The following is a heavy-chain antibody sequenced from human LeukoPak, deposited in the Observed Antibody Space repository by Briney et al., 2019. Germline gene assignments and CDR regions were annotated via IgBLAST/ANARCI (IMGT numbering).Heavy chain of an antibody. D-gene: IGHD3-10*01. V-gene: IGHV3-23*01. J-gene: IGHJ4*02. CDR3: AKGRGYNSGSPLDD. CDR1: GFTFSSYA. Sequence: GRSLRLSCAASGFTFSSYAMSWVRQAPGKGLEWVSAISGSGGSTYYADSVKGRFTISRDNSKNTLYLQMNSLRAEDTAVYYCAKGRGYNSGSPLDDWGQGTLVTVSS. CDR2: ISGSGGST.